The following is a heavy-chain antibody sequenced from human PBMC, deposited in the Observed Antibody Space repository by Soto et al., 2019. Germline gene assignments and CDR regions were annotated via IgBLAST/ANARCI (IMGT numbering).Heavy chain of an antibody. CDR3: ARADMVRGFDY. J-gene: IGHJ4*02. CDR2: INHSVST. CDR1: GGSFNSYD. D-gene: IGHD3-10*01. V-gene: IGHV4-34*01. Sequence: EILSLALAVYGGSFNSYDWSWIRQAPGKGLEWIGEINHSVSTNYNPSLNSRVTISVDTSKNQFSLKLSSVTAADTAVYHCARADMVRGFDYWGQGTLVTVSS.